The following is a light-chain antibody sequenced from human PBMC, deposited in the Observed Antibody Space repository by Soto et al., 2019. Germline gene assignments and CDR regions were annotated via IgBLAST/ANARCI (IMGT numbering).Light chain of an antibody. CDR1: SSDIGGYNY. J-gene: IGLJ1*01. V-gene: IGLV2-14*01. CDR3: SSYTSSSTLYV. Sequence: QSALTQPASVSGSPGQSITISCAGTSSDIGGYNYVSWYQQHPGKAPKVMIYEVSNRPSGVSNRFSGSKSGNTASLTISGLQAEDEDDYYCSSYTSSSTLYVFGSGTKLTVL. CDR2: EVS.